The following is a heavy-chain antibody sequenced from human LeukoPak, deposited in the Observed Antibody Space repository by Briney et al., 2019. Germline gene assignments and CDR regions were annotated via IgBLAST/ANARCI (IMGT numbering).Heavy chain of an antibody. Sequence: SETLSLTCTVSGGSLSSGDYYWSWIRQPPGKGLEWIGYIYYSGSTYYNPSLKSRVTISVDTSKNQFSLKLSSVTAADTAVYYCARNPYYYDSSGYLYYFDYWGQGTLVTVSS. CDR3: ARNPYYYDSSGYLYYFDY. D-gene: IGHD3-22*01. V-gene: IGHV4-30-4*08. CDR1: GGSLSSGDYY. CDR2: IYYSGST. J-gene: IGHJ4*02.